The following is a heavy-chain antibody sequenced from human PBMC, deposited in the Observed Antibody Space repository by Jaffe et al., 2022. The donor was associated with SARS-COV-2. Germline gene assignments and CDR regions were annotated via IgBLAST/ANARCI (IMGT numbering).Heavy chain of an antibody. CDR3: TGQGSLAYYYGSGSYGFDY. Sequence: EVQLVESGGGLVKPGGSLRLSCAASGFTFSNAWMSWVRQAPGKGLEWVGRIKSKTDGGTTDYAAPVKGRFTISRDDSKNTLYLQMNSLKTEDTAVYYCTGQGSLAYYYGSGSYGFDYWGQGTLVTVSS. CDR1: GFTFSNAW. CDR2: IKSKTDGGTT. D-gene: IGHD3-10*01. V-gene: IGHV3-15*01. J-gene: IGHJ4*02.